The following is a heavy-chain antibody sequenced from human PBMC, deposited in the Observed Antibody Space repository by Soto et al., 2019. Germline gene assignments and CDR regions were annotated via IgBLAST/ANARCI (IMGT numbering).Heavy chain of an antibody. CDR2: IYSGGST. Sequence: GGSLRLSCAASGFSVSSDYMNWVRQDPVKGLEWGSVIYSGGSTYYADSVRGRFIISRDDSENTLFLQMNGLRVEDTAVYYCARARKWNDLDIWGQGTMVTVSS. D-gene: IGHD1-1*01. J-gene: IGHJ3*02. CDR1: GFSVSSDY. V-gene: IGHV3-53*01. CDR3: ARARKWNDLDI.